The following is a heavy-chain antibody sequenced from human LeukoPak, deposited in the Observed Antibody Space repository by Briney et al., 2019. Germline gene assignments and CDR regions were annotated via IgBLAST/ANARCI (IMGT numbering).Heavy chain of an antibody. CDR2: ISASGIST. J-gene: IGHJ4*02. V-gene: IGHV3-23*01. CDR1: GFTFSSYA. Sequence: PGGSLRLSCAASGFTFSSYAMSWVRQAPGKGLEWVSAISASGISTYYADSVKGRFTISRDNSKNTLYLQMNSLRAEDTAVYYCAKGPDDYYDSSGPDYWGQGTLVTVSS. CDR3: AKGPDDYYDSSGPDY. D-gene: IGHD3-22*01.